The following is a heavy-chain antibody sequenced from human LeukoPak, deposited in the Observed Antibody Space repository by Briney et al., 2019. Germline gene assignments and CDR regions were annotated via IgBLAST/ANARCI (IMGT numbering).Heavy chain of an antibody. CDR3: AKATQQWLLIDAFDI. CDR1: GFTFSNYA. Sequence: PGGSLRLSCAASGFTFSNYAIPWVRQAPGKGLEWLAFISYDGSNKYYADSVKGRFTISRDDSKNTLYLQMNSLRAEDTAVYYCAKATQQWLLIDAFDIWGQGTMVTVSS. V-gene: IGHV3-30-3*01. CDR2: ISYDGSNK. D-gene: IGHD6-19*01. J-gene: IGHJ3*02.